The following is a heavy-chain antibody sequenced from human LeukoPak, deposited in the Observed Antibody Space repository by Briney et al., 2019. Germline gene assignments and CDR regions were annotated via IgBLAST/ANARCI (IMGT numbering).Heavy chain of an antibody. D-gene: IGHD3-22*01. CDR1: GDSIDSSSSYY. J-gene: IGHJ4*02. V-gene: IGHV4-39*01. CDR3: GRRDFDSSGYFPN. CDR2: SYYSGST. Sequence: SETLSLTCTVSGDSIDSSSSYYWGWIRQPPGKGLEWIGSSYYSGSTYYNPSLKSRVSISVDTSKNQFSLKLRSVTAADTALYYCGRRDFDSSGYFPNWGQGTLVTVPS.